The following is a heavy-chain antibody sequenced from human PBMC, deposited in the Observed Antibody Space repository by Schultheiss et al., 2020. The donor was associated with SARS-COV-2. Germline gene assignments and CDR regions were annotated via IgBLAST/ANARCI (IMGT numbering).Heavy chain of an antibody. CDR3: ARVIRDYYYDSSGYSSFDY. CDR1: GGSISSYY. J-gene: IGHJ4*02. CDR2: IYYSGST. D-gene: IGHD3-22*01. V-gene: IGHV4-59*12. Sequence: SETLSLTCTVSGGSISSYYWSWIRQPPGKGLEWIGYIYYSGSTYYNPSLKSRVTISVDTSKNQFSLKLSSVTAADTAVYYCARVIRDYYYDSSGYSSFDYWGQGTLVTVSS.